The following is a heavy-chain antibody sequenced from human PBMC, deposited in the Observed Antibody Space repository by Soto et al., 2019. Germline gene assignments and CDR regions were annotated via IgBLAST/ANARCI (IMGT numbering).Heavy chain of an antibody. D-gene: IGHD6-13*01. CDR3: AGHSSSWYCLDY. Sequence: ASVKVSCKASGYTFTSYGISWVRQAPGQGLEWMGWISAYNGNTNYAQKLQGRVTMTTDTSTSTAYMELRSLRSDDTAVYYCAGHSSSWYCLDYWGQGTLVTVSS. J-gene: IGHJ4*02. V-gene: IGHV1-18*01. CDR2: ISAYNGNT. CDR1: GYTFTSYG.